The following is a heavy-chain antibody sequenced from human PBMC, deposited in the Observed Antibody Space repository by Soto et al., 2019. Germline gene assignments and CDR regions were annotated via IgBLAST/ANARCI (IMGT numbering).Heavy chain of an antibody. J-gene: IGHJ1*01. V-gene: IGHV3-33*08. CDR3: ARGSAVRDIVVVPAAIEYLQH. CDR2: IWYDGSNK. Sequence: GGSLRLSCAASGFTFSSYGMHWVRQAPGKGLEWVAVIWYDGSNKYYADSVKGRFTISRDNSKNTLYLQMNSLRAEDTAVYYCARGSAVRDIVVVPAAIEYLQHWGQGTLVTVSS. D-gene: IGHD2-2*01. CDR1: GFTFSSYG.